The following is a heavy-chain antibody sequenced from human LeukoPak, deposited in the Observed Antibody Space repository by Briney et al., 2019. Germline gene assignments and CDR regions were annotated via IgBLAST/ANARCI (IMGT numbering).Heavy chain of an antibody. CDR3: ARDLLPIGYIGSPAGATTGDNFDY. CDR1: GYTFTSYY. CDR2: INPSGGST. Sequence: ASVKVSCKASGYTFTSYYMHWVRQAPGQGLEWMGIINPSGGSTSHAQKFQGRVTMTRDTSTSTVYMELSSLRSEDTAVYYCARDLLPIGYIGSPAGATTGDNFDYWGQGTLVTVSS. J-gene: IGHJ4*02. D-gene: IGHD1-26*01. V-gene: IGHV1-46*01.